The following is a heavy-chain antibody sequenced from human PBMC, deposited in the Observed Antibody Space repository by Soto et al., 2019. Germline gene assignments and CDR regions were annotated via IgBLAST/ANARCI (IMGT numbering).Heavy chain of an antibody. J-gene: IGHJ4*02. D-gene: IGHD3-22*01. CDR1: GFTVSNNY. Sequence: EVQLVESGGGLVQPGGSLRLSCAASGFTVSNNYMSWVRQAPGKGLEWVSIIYTTGSAYYADSVKGRFTIYRDNSKNTVYLEMNSLRAEDTAVYYCAREANYYDNSGYSYYFDYWGQGTLVTVSS. V-gene: IGHV3-66*01. CDR2: IYTTGSA. CDR3: AREANYYDNSGYSYYFDY.